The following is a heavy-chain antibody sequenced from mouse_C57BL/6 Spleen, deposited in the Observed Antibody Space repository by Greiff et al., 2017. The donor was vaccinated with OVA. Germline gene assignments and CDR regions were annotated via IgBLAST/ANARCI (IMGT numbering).Heavy chain of an antibody. CDR1: GFTFSSYA. V-gene: IGHV5-9-1*02. CDR2: ISSGGDYI. CDR3: TRGGLWAWFAY. J-gene: IGHJ3*01. Sequence: EVQVVESGEGLVKPGGSLKLSCAASGFTFSSYAMSWVRQTPEKRLEWVAYISSGGDYIYYADTVKGRFTISRDNARNTLYLQMSSLKSEDTAMYYCTRGGLWAWFAYWGQGTLVTVSA. D-gene: IGHD1-1*02.